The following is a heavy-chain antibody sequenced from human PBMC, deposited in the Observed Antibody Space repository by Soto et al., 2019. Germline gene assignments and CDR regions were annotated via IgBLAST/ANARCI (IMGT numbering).Heavy chain of an antibody. CDR2: IIVASGVT. J-gene: IGHJ6*02. CDR3: ASNHLGTTPYGMDV. Sequence: SVKVSCKTSGFTFSNSAVQWVRQARGQPLEWIGWIIVASGVTNCVQNLQGRITITRDTSTNTAYMELSSLRSEDTAVYYCASNHLGTTPYGMDVWGQGTTVTVSS. D-gene: IGHD1-7*01. V-gene: IGHV1-58*01. CDR1: GFTFSNSA.